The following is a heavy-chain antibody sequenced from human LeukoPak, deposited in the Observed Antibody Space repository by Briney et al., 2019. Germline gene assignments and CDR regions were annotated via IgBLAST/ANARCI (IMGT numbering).Heavy chain of an antibody. CDR3: ARVGIVGATADY. Sequence: SETLSLTCTVSGGSISSSSYYWGWIRQPPGKGLEWIGYIYYSGSTNYNPSLKSRVTISVDTSKNQFSLKLSSVTAADTAVYYCARVGIVGATADYWGQGTLVTVSS. V-gene: IGHV4-61*05. CDR2: IYYSGST. J-gene: IGHJ4*02. CDR1: GGSISSSSYY. D-gene: IGHD1-26*01.